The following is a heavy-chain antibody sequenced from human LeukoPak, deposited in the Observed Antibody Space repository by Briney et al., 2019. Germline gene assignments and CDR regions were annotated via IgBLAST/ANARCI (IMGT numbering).Heavy chain of an antibody. Sequence: SETLSLTCTVSGGSISSSSYYWGWIRQPPGKGLEGIGSIYYSGSTYYNPSLKSRVTISVDTSKNQFSLKLSSVTAADTAVYYCARDTDYYDSSPPAFDIWGQGTMVTVSS. V-gene: IGHV4-39*07. CDR2: IYYSGST. CDR1: GGSISSSSYY. J-gene: IGHJ3*02. CDR3: ARDTDYYDSSPPAFDI. D-gene: IGHD3-22*01.